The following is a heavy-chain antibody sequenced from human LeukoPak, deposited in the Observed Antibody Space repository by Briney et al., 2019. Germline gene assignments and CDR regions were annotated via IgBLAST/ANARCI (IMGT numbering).Heavy chain of an antibody. V-gene: IGHV1-69*13. J-gene: IGHJ4*02. D-gene: IGHD5-18*01. CDR2: IIPIFGTA. CDR1: GGTFSSYA. Sequence: SVKVSCKASGGTFSSYAISWVRQAPGQGLEWMGGIIPIFGTANYAQKFQGRVTITADESTSTAYMELSSLRSEDTAVYYCARGVNGYGYFDYWGQGTLDTVSS. CDR3: ARGVNGYGYFDY.